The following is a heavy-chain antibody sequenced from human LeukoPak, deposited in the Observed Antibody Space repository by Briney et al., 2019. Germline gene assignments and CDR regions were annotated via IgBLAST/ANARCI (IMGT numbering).Heavy chain of an antibody. D-gene: IGHD3-10*01. CDR2: IATSSDYI. J-gene: IGHJ3*02. Sequence: SGGSLRLPCAASGYTFSTYSMNWVRQAPGKGLEWVSSIATSSDYIYYAGSLKGRFTISRDNAKNSLYLHMNSLRPDDTAVYYCARGRSITILRGVAISDGFDIWGQGTKVTVS. CDR3: ARGRSITILRGVAISDGFDI. CDR1: GYTFSTYS. V-gene: IGHV3-21*06.